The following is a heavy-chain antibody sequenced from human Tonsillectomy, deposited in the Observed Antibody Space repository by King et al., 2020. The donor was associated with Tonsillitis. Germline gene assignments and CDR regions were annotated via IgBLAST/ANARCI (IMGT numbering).Heavy chain of an antibody. J-gene: IGHJ6*03. V-gene: IGHV3-11*05. Sequence: VQLVESGGGLVKPGGSQRLSCAASGFTFSDHYMSWIRQAPGKGLEWVSYISSSSSYTNYADSVKGRFTISRDNAKNSLDLQMNSLRAEDTAVYYWASSGPRYCSGGSCYLRYYMDVWGKGTTVTVSS. CDR3: ASSGPRYCSGGSCYLRYYMDV. CDR2: ISSSSSYT. D-gene: IGHD2-15*01. CDR1: GFTFSDHY.